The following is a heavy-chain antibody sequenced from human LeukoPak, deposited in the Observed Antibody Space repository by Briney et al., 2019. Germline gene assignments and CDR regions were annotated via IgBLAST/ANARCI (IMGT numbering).Heavy chain of an antibody. Sequence: GGSLRLSCAGSGLIVSSNYMTWVRQAPGKGLEWVALLFGGGSEYYADSVKGRFTISRDHSKQTLFLQMNSLRAEDTAVYYCARDSYDSSGYWVWYYYGMDVWGQGTTVTVSS. CDR3: ARDSYDSSGYWVWYYYGMDV. V-gene: IGHV3-66*01. J-gene: IGHJ6*02. CDR2: LFGGGSE. D-gene: IGHD3-22*01. CDR1: GLIVSSNY.